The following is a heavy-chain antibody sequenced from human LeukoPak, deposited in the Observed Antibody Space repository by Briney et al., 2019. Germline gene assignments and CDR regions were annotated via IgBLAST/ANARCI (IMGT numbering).Heavy chain of an antibody. V-gene: IGHV1-69*13. D-gene: IGHD1-26*01. Sequence: ASVKVSCKASGGTFSSYAISWVRQAPGQGLEWMGGIIPIFGTANYAQKFQGRVTITADESTSTAYMELSSLRSEDTAVYYCARGPYSGSAYYFDYWGQGTLVTASS. J-gene: IGHJ4*02. CDR3: ARGPYSGSAYYFDY. CDR2: IIPIFGTA. CDR1: GGTFSSYA.